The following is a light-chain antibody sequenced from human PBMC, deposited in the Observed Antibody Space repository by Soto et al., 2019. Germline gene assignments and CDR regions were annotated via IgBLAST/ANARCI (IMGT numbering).Light chain of an antibody. CDR3: QQYGSSLLA. CDR1: QSVSSSY. V-gene: IGKV3-20*01. J-gene: IGKJ1*01. Sequence: EIVLTQSPGTLSLSPGERATLSCRASQSVSSSYLAWYQQKPGQAPRLLIYGASSRATSIPDRFSGSGSGTDFTLTISRLEPEDFAVYYCQQYGSSLLAFGQGTKVEIK. CDR2: GAS.